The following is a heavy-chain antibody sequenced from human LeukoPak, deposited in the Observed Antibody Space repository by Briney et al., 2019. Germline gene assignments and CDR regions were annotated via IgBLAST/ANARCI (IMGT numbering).Heavy chain of an antibody. CDR3: ARVKRGDYVWGSYRYFNWFDP. CDR2: INHSGST. Sequence: PSETLSLTCAFYGGSFSGYYWSWIRQPPGKGLEWIGEINHSGSTNYNPSLKSRVTISVDTSKNQFSLKLSSVTAADTAVYYCARVKRGDYVWGSYRYFNWFDPWGQGTLVTVSS. J-gene: IGHJ5*02. CDR1: GGSFSGYY. D-gene: IGHD3-16*02. V-gene: IGHV4-34*01.